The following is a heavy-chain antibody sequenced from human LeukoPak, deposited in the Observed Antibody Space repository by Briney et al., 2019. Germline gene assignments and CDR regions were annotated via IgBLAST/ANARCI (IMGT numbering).Heavy chain of an antibody. CDR1: GFTFSSYG. D-gene: IGHD4-17*01. CDR3: EKDLGPYHDYGVPTAFDY. V-gene: IGHV3-30*02. Sequence: GGSLRLSCAASGFTFSSYGMHWVRQAPGQGLAWVAFIRYDGSNKYYADSVKGRFTISRDNSKNTLYLQMNSLRAEDTAVSYCEKDLGPYHDYGVPTAFDYWGQGTLVTVSS. CDR2: IRYDGSNK. J-gene: IGHJ4*02.